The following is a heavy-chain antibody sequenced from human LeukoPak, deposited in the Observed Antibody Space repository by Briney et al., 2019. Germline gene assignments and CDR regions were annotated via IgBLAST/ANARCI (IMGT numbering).Heavy chain of an antibody. Sequence: PGGSLRLSCAASGFTFSSYGMNWVRQAPGKGLEWVSYISSSGSTIYYADSVKGRFTISRDNAKNSLYLQMNSLRAEDTAVYYCARDVAYSGSYYVLDYWGQGTLVTVSS. J-gene: IGHJ4*02. D-gene: IGHD1-26*01. V-gene: IGHV3-48*03. CDR3: ARDVAYSGSYYVLDY. CDR2: ISSSGSTI. CDR1: GFTFSSYG.